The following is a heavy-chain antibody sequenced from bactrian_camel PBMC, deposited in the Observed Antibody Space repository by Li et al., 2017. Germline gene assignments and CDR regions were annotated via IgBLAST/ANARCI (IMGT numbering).Heavy chain of an antibody. CDR3: SAVDFDESPPGGACTAQEAVFFGR. D-gene: IGHD6*01. J-gene: IGHJ6*01. V-gene: IGHV3S55*01. Sequence: VQLVESGGGSVQVGGSLRLSCVASGDTIGRYCMGWYREAPGQAREGIASIDSDGSTTYIDSVKDRFTITRDNTKNTLYLQMNGLSPEDTAKYYCSAVDFDESPPGGACTAQEAVFFGRWGQGTQVTVSS. CDR2: IDSDGST. CDR1: GDTIGRYC.